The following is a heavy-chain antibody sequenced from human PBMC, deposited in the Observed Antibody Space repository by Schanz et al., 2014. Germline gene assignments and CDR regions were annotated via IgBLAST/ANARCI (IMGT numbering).Heavy chain of an antibody. CDR1: GFTFSDYY. CDR2: ISNSGTYT. J-gene: IGHJ4*02. V-gene: IGHV3-11*05. Sequence: VQLVESGGGLVQPGRSLRLSCAASGFTFSDYYMTWMRQAPGKGLEWISYISNSGTYTKYADSVKGRFTISRDNAKNSLYLQMNSLRVEDTAVYYCARDLISSGWYGWGQGTLVTVSS. CDR3: ARDLISSGWYG. D-gene: IGHD6-19*01.